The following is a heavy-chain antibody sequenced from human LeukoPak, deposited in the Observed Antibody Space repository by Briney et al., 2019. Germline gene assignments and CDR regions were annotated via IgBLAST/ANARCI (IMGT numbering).Heavy chain of an antibody. CDR1: GFTFSNYW. CDR3: ARGDYFGSGTSFIDAFDI. Sequence: GGSLRLSCAASGFTFSNYWMSWVRQAPGKGLEWVANIKQYGSKKYYVDSVKGRFTISRDNAKNSLYLQMNRLRAEDTAVYYCARGDYFGSGTSFIDAFDIWGQGTMVTVS. D-gene: IGHD3-10*01. J-gene: IGHJ3*02. V-gene: IGHV3-7*01. CDR2: IKQYGSKK.